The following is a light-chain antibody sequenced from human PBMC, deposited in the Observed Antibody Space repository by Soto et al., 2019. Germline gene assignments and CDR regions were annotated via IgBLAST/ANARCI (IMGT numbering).Light chain of an antibody. V-gene: IGLV2-14*01. J-gene: IGLJ3*02. CDR1: SSDVGGYNH. CDR3: CSYTSSSTRV. Sequence: QSALTQPASVSGSPGPSITISFTGTSSDVGGYNHVSWYQQHPGKAPKLIIYEVRNRPSGVSNRLSGSKSGNTASLTISGLQADDEADYYCCSYTSSSTRVFGGGTKLTVL. CDR2: EVR.